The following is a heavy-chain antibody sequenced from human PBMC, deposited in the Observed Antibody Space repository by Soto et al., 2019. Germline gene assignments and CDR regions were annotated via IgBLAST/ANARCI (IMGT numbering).Heavy chain of an antibody. CDR3: STDRRIASSDY. J-gene: IGHJ4*02. CDR1: GFTFTNAW. CDR2: VKSKSDGETT. V-gene: IGHV3-15*01. Sequence: EVQLVECGGGLVKPGESLRLSCAASGFTFTNAWMGWVRQAPGKGLEWVGRVKSKSDGETTDYAAPVKGRFTISRDDSKNTLYLQMNSLNAEDTAVYYCSTDRRIASSDYWGQGTLVTVSS. D-gene: IGHD2-21*01.